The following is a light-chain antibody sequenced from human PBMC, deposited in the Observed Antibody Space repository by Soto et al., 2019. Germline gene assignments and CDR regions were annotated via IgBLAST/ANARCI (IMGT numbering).Light chain of an antibody. Sequence: QSVLTQPPSVSAAPGQKVTISCSGSSSNIGDNYVSWYQHLPGTAPKLLIYDNNKRPSGIPDRFSGSKSGTSATLGITGLQTGDEADYYCETRDSSLDDVIFGGGTQLTVL. CDR2: DNN. CDR1: SSNIGDNY. V-gene: IGLV1-51*01. J-gene: IGLJ2*01. CDR3: ETRDSSLDDVI.